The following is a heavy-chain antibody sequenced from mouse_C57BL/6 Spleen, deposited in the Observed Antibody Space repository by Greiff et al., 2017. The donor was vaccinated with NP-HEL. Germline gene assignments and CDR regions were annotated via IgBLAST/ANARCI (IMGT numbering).Heavy chain of an antibody. Sequence: VQLQQSGPGLVQPSQSLSITCTVSGFSLTSYGVHWVRQSPGQGLEWLGVIWSGGSTDYNAAFISRLSISKDNSKSQVFFKMNSLQADDTAIYYCAGGDYGVFDYWGQGTTLTVSS. V-gene: IGHV2-2*01. CDR1: GFSLTSYG. D-gene: IGHD2-4*01. J-gene: IGHJ2*01. CDR2: IWSGGST. CDR3: AGGDYGVFDY.